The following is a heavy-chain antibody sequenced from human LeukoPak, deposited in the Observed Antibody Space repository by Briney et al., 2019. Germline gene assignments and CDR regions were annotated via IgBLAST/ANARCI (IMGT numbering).Heavy chain of an antibody. CDR3: AHRPDSSWYFDY. CDR1: GFSLTTTGVG. Sequence: SGPTLVKPTQTLTLTCTFSGFSLTTTGVGVGWNRQPPGKALEWLAFIYWDDGKLYRPSLKSRLTITKDTSKNQVVLTVTNMDPVDTATYYCAHRPDSSWYFDYWGQGTLVTVSS. D-gene: IGHD6-13*01. V-gene: IGHV2-5*02. CDR2: IYWDDGK. J-gene: IGHJ4*02.